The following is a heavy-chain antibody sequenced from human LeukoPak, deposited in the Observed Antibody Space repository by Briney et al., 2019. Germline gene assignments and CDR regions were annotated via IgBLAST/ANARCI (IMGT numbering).Heavy chain of an antibody. CDR1: GGSIRNSDYY. D-gene: IGHD4-17*01. Sequence: PSETLSLTCTVSGGSIRNSDYYWGWIRQPPGKGLECIGIIYYSGSTYYNPSLKSRVTISVDTSKNQFSLKLSSVTAADTAVYYCAREDDYGDFRDYWGQGTLVTVSS. CDR3: AREDDYGDFRDY. J-gene: IGHJ4*02. V-gene: IGHV4-39*07. CDR2: IYYSGST.